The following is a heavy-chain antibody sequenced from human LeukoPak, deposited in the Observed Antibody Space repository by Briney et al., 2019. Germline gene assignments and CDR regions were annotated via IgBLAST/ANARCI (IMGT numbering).Heavy chain of an antibody. V-gene: IGHV3-23*01. CDR1: GFTFSSYA. Sequence: GGSLRLSCAAPGFTFSSYAMSWVRQAPGKGLEWVSAISGSGGSTYYADSVKGRFTISRDNSKNTLYLQMNSLRAEDTAVYYCAKDSYYYDSSGYYTYYFDYWGQGTLVTVSS. J-gene: IGHJ4*02. CDR3: AKDSYYYDSSGYYTYYFDY. D-gene: IGHD3-22*01. CDR2: ISGSGGST.